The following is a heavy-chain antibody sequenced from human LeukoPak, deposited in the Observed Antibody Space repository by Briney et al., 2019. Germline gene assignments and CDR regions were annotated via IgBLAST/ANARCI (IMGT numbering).Heavy chain of an antibody. CDR3: ATGGLRYFGVFDP. J-gene: IGHJ5*02. CDR2: FDPEDGEA. Sequence: ASVKVSCKVSGYTLTELSMHWVRQAPGKGLEWMGGFDPEDGEAIYAQKFQGRVTMTEDTSTDTAYMELSSLRSEDTAVYYCATGGLRYFGVFDPWGQGTLVTVSS. V-gene: IGHV1-24*01. D-gene: IGHD3-9*01. CDR1: GYTLTELS.